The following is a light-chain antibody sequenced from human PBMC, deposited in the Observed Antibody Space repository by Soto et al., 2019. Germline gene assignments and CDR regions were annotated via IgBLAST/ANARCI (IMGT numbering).Light chain of an antibody. Sequence: AYVVDIFTIPCRASQSINSWLAWYQQKPGTAPKLLIYHASTLESGVPSRFSGSGSGTEFTLTISSLQPDDFATYYCQQYNSYVWTFGQGTKVDIK. CDR1: QSINSW. CDR3: QQYNSYVWT. CDR2: HAS. J-gene: IGKJ1*01. V-gene: IGKV1-5*01.